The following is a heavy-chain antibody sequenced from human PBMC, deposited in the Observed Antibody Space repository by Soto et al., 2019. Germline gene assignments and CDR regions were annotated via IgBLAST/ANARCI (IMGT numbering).Heavy chain of an antibody. D-gene: IGHD3-10*01. J-gene: IGHJ6*03. CDR2: ISWNSGSI. CDR1: GFTFDDYA. CDR3: AKDQYPTSYYYGSGSYYYYYYMDV. V-gene: IGHV3-9*01. Sequence: GGSLRLSCAASGFTFDDYAMHWVRQAPGKGLEWVSGISWNSGSIGYADSVKGRFTISRDNAKNSLYLQMNSLRAEDTALYYCAKDQYPTSYYYGSGSYYYYYYMDVWGKGTTVTVSS.